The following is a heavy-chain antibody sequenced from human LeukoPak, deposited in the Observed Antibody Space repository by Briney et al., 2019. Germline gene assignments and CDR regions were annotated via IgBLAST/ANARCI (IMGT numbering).Heavy chain of an antibody. CDR2: INPNSGGT. V-gene: IGHV1-2*02. Sequence: ASVKVSCRASGYTFTGYYMHWVRQAPGQGLEWMGWINPNSGGTNYAQKFQGRVTMTRDTSISTAYMELSRLRSDDTAVYYCARSTYYDFWSGYHYGDDAFDIWGQGTMVTVSS. CDR3: ARSTYYDFWSGYHYGDDAFDI. J-gene: IGHJ3*02. D-gene: IGHD3-3*01. CDR1: GYTFTGYY.